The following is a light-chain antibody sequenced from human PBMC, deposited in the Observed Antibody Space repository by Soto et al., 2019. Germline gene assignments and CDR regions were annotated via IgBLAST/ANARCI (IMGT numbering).Light chain of an antibody. V-gene: IGLV2-11*01. J-gene: IGLJ1*01. CDR2: DVN. Sequence: QSALTQPPSASGSPGQSVTISCAGTSSDVGGYNYVSWYQQHPGKAPKLMIYDVNKRPSGVPDRFSGSKSGNTASLTISGLQAEDEADYYCCSYAGSYTLVFGTGTKLTVL. CDR1: SSDVGGYNY. CDR3: CSYAGSYTLV.